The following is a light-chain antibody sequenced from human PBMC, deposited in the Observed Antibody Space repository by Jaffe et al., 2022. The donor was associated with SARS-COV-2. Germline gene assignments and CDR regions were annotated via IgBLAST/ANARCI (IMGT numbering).Light chain of an antibody. J-gene: IGKJ2*01. CDR3: QQAYYSPDT. V-gene: IGKV1-12*01. Sequence: DIQMTQSPSSVSASVGDRVTITCRASQSINNWLAWYQQKPGKVPKLLISAVSSLQSGVPPRFSGSGSGTQFTLTISNLQPEDFATYYCQQAYYSPDTFGQGTTVEIK. CDR2: AVS. CDR1: QSINNW.